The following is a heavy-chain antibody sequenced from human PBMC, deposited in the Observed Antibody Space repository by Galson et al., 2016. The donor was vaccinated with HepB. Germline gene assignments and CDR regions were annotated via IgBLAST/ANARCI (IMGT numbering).Heavy chain of an antibody. V-gene: IGHV3-48*02. J-gene: IGHJ3*01. CDR1: GFAFSNSG. D-gene: IGHD2-21*01. CDR2: ISTTVSTI. Sequence: SLRLSCAGSGFAFSNSGINWVRQAPGKGLQWISYISTTVSTIYYADSVVGRFTISRDNAKNSVYLQMNSLRDDDTAVYYCARELVRSAFDLWGQGTMVTVSS. CDR3: ARELVRSAFDL.